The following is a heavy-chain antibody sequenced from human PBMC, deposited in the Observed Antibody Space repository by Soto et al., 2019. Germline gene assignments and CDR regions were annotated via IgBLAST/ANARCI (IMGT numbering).Heavy chain of an antibody. D-gene: IGHD3-10*01. Sequence: EVQLVESGGGLVQPGGSLRLSCAASGFTLSTYSMNWVRQAPGKGLEWVSDISSSGTTYYSDSVKGRFTISRDNAKNSLDRQVKNLRVEDTAVYLCGRGRQYGAGHYDMDVWGRGTTVTVFS. V-gene: IGHV3-48*01. CDR1: GFTLSTYS. CDR3: GRGRQYGAGHYDMDV. J-gene: IGHJ6*02. CDR2: ISSSGTT.